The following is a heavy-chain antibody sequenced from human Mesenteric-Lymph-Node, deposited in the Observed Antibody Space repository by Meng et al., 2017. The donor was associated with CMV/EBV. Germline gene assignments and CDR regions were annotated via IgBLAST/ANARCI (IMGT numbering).Heavy chain of an antibody. CDR3: ARDYDFWSGYRD. CDR1: GFTVSSNY. J-gene: IGHJ4*02. V-gene: IGHV3-66*02. CDR2: IYSGGNT. Sequence: GESLKISCAASGFTVSSNYMSWVRQTPGKGLECVSMIYSGGNTNYADSVKGRFTISRDNSKNTLYLQMNSLRAEDSGVYYCARDYDFWSGYRDWGQGTLVTVSS. D-gene: IGHD3-3*01.